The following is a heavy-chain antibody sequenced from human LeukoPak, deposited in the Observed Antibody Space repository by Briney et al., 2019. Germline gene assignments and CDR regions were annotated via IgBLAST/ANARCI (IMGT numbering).Heavy chain of an antibody. Sequence: SETLSLTCTVSGGFINSGTHYWTWIRQPAGTGLEWIGRIYTSGSTNYKPSLKSRVTISVDASKNQFSLKLGSVTAADTAVYYCAREESDWSSLGYYYHYMDVWGKGTTVTTSS. CDR1: GGFINSGTHY. CDR3: AREESDWSSLGYYYHYMDV. D-gene: IGHD3-9*01. J-gene: IGHJ6*03. CDR2: IYTSGST. V-gene: IGHV4-61*02.